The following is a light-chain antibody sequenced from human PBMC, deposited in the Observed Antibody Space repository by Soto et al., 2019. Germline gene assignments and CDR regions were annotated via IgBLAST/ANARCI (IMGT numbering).Light chain of an antibody. CDR3: QDYGTSPYT. V-gene: IGKV3-20*01. J-gene: IGKJ2*01. CDR1: QSLSSF. Sequence: EIVLTQSPGTLSLSPGERATLSCRASQSLSSFFAWYQQRPGQPPRLLIYATSTRATGIPDRFIGSGSGRDFTLTISRLEPDDSAVYYCQDYGTSPYTFGQGTKLDIK. CDR2: ATS.